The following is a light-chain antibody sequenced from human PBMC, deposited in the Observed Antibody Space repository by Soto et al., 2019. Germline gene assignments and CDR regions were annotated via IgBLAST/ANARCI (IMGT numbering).Light chain of an antibody. Sequence: DIQMTQFPSSLSASVGDRVTITCRASRAINNYLAWYQQKPGSVPKLLIYAASSLQSGVPSRFSGSGSETDFTLTISSLQPEDVATYYCQNYDSPLEITFGQGTRLDIK. J-gene: IGKJ5*01. CDR3: QNYDSPLEIT. V-gene: IGKV1-27*01. CDR1: RAINNY. CDR2: AAS.